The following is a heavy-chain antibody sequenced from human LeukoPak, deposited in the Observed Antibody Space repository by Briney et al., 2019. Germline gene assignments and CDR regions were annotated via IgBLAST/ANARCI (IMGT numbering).Heavy chain of an antibody. CDR1: GGTFSSYA. CDR2: IIPIFGTA. CDR3: AHDSYCSGGSCYSGY. V-gene: IGHV1-69*13. Sequence: SVKVPCKASGGTFSSYAISWVRQAPGQGLEWMGGIIPIFGTANYAQKFQGRVTITADESTSTAYMELSSLRSEDTAVYYCAHDSYCSGGSCYSGYWGQGTLVTVSS. D-gene: IGHD2-15*01. J-gene: IGHJ4*02.